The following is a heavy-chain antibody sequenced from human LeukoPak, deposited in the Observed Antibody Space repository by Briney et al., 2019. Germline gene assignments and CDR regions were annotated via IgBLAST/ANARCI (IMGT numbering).Heavy chain of an antibody. CDR1: GGSISSHY. J-gene: IGHJ4*02. CDR3: ARNGGYDSSPFDY. CDR2: IYYSGST. Sequence: SETLSLTCTVSGGSISSHYWSWIRQPPGEGLEWIGYIYYSGSTNYNPSLKSRVTISVDTSKNQFSLKLSSVTAADTAVYYCARNGGYDSSPFDYWGQGTLVTVSS. D-gene: IGHD5-12*01. V-gene: IGHV4-59*11.